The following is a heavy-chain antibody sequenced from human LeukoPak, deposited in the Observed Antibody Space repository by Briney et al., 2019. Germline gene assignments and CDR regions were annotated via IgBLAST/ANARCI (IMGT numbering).Heavy chain of an antibody. V-gene: IGHV1-2*02. D-gene: IGHD2-2*02. CDR1: GYTFTGYY. J-gene: IGHJ1*01. Sequence: ASVKVSCRASGYTFTGYYMHWARQAPGQGLEWMGWINPNSGGTNYAQKFQGRVTMTRDTSISTAYMELSRLRSDDTAVYYCAIVVPAAISRAEYFQHWGQGTLVTVSS. CDR2: INPNSGGT. CDR3: AIVVPAAISRAEYFQH.